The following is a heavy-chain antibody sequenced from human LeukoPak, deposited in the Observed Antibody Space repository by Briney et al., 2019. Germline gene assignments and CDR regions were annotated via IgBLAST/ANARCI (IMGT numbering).Heavy chain of an antibody. V-gene: IGHV1-46*01. CDR3: ARGSDSSIYYRY. D-gene: IGHD3-22*01. J-gene: IGHJ4*02. CDR1: GFTFTQYY. Sequence: ASVKVPFKASGFTFTQYYIHWVRQAPGQGLEGIGIINSSGDSTTYAQKFQGRVTMTRDTSTSTAYMELSSLRSEDTALYYCARGSDSSIYYRYWGQGTLVTVSS. CDR2: INSSGDST.